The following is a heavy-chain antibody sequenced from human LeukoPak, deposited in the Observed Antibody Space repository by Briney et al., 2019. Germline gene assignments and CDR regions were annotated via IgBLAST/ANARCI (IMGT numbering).Heavy chain of an antibody. CDR2: ISSSSSYI. CDR1: GFTFSSYS. D-gene: IGHD1-26*01. J-gene: IGHJ5*02. Sequence: PGGSLRLSCAASGFTFSSYSMNWVRQAPGKGLEWVSSISSSSSYIYYADSVKGRFTISRDNAKNSLYLQMNSLRAEDTAVYYCARLYPRGGIVGAFDPWGQGTLVTVSS. CDR3: ARLYPRGGIVGAFDP. V-gene: IGHV3-21*01.